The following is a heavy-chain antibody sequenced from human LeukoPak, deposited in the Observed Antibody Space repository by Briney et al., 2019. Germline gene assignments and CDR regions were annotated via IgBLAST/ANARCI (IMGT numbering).Heavy chain of an antibody. V-gene: IGHV4-59*08. CDR3: ARRKDYGDYGLDY. D-gene: IGHD4-17*01. Sequence: SETLSLTCTVSGGSISSYYWSWIRQPPGKGLEWIGYIYYSGSTNYNPSLKSRVTISVDTSKNQFSLKLSSVTAADTAVYYCARRKDYGDYGLDYWGQGTLVTVSS. J-gene: IGHJ4*02. CDR1: GGSISSYY. CDR2: IYYSGST.